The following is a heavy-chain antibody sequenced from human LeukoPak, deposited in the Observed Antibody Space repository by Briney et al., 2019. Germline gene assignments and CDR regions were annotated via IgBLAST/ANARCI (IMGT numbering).Heavy chain of an antibody. D-gene: IGHD2-2*01. CDR2: ISSSGSMI. J-gene: IGHJ3*02. CDR3: ASFYCSSTSCHGGDASDI. CDR1: GFTVSSYS. V-gene: IGHV3-48*01. Sequence: PGGSLRLSCAASGFTVSSYSMNWVRQAPGKGLEWVSHISSSGSMIWYGESVKGRFTISRDSAKNSLHLQMNSLRAEDTAVYYCASFYCSSTSCHGGDASDIWGQGTMVTVSS.